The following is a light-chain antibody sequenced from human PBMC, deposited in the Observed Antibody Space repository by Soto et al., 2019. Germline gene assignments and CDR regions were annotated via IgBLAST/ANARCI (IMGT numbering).Light chain of an antibody. Sequence: EIVLTQSPGTLSLSPGDRATLSCRASQSVSSNYVAWYQQKPGQAPRLLVYGASIRATGIPDSFSGSGSGTDFTLVIRRLEPEDFAVDYCQQYCSSPRTFGQGTKVEIK. CDR1: QSVSSNY. CDR3: QQYCSSPRT. J-gene: IGKJ1*01. CDR2: GAS. V-gene: IGKV3-20*01.